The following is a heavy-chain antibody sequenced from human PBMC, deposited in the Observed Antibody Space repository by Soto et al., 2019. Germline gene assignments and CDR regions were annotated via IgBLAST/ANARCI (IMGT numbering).Heavy chain of an antibody. D-gene: IGHD2-2*01. J-gene: IGHJ6*02. CDR3: ARHVPAAGYYYGMDV. V-gene: IGHV1-69*12. CDR2: IIPIFGTA. Sequence: QVQLVQSGAEVKKPGSSVKVSCKASGGTFSSYAISWVRQAPGQGLEWMGGIIPIFGTANYAQKFQGRVTMPADEATTTAYMELSSLRSEDTAVYYCARHVPAAGYYYGMDVWGQGTPVTVSS. CDR1: GGTFSSYA.